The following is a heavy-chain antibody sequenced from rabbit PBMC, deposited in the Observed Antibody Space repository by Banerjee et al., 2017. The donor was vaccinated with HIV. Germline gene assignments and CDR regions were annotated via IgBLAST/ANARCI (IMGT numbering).Heavy chain of an antibody. Sequence: QEQLEESGGDLVKPEGSLTLTCTASGFSFSNKYVMCWVRQAPGKGLVWIACINTSSGNTVSANCAKGRYSISQSSSTSVTLQMTSLTAADTATYFCAKELSGVIGWNFGLWGQGTLVTVS. J-gene: IGHJ6*01. V-gene: IGHV1S45*01. CDR3: AKELSGVIGWNFGL. CDR2: INTSSGNT. CDR1: GFSFSNKYV. D-gene: IGHD1-1*01.